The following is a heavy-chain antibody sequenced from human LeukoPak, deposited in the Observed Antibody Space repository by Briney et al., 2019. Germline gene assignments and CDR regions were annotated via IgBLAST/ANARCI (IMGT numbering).Heavy chain of an antibody. CDR2: IYYSGST. CDR3: ARLGYSAAYYYYKDV. CDR1: GGSISSISYY. V-gene: IGHV4-39*01. D-gene: IGHD4-11*01. Sequence: TSETLSLTCTVSGGSISSISYYWGWIRQPPGKGLEWIGSIYYSGSTYYNPSLKSRVTISVDTSKNQFSLKLSSVTAADTAVYYCARLGYSAAYYYYKDVWGKGTTVTVSS. J-gene: IGHJ6*03.